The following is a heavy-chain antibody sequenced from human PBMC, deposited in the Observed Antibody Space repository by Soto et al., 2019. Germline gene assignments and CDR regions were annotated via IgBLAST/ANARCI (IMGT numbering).Heavy chain of an antibody. CDR1: GFSFNDYA. V-gene: IGHV3-9*01. D-gene: IGHD5-18*01. CDR2: ISWNSGSI. J-gene: IGHJ4*02. Sequence: EVQLVESGGGFVQAGRSLRLSCAASGFSFNDYAMHWVRQAPGKGLEWVSGISWNSGSIGYADSVKGRFTISRDNAKNALYLQMTSLRAEDTALYYCVKGVGGYSYGLYYFDYWGQRTLVTVSS. CDR3: VKGVGGYSYGLYYFDY.